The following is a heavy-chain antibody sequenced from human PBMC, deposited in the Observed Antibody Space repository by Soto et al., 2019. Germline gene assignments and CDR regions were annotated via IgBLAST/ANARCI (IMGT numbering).Heavy chain of an antibody. V-gene: IGHV3-30-3*01. Sequence: QVRLVESGGGVVQPGRSLRLSCTASGFSFSSYAMYWFRQPPGKGLEWVAVISHEGINKHYADSVKGRVTVSRDNSNHSLDLQLNTLRGEDTAMYYCARGVYSSDYYVNWFEPWGQGTLVTVSS. CDR2: ISHEGINK. J-gene: IGHJ5*02. CDR1: GFSFSSYA. D-gene: IGHD6-19*01. CDR3: ARGVYSSDYYVNWFEP.